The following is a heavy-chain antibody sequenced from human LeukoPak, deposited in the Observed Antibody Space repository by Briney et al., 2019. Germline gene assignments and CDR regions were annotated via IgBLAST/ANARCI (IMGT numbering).Heavy chain of an antibody. V-gene: IGHV3-23*01. CDR2: ISGSGGST. D-gene: IGHD3-22*01. CDR3: AKRDGSGYYYFDY. J-gene: IGHJ4*02. Sequence: GGSLRLSCAASGFTFSSYAMSWVRQAPGKGLEWVSVISGSGGSTFYADSVKGRFTISRDNSKNTLYLQMNSLRAEDTAVYYCAKRDGSGYYYFDYWGQGTLVTVSS. CDR1: GFTFSSYA.